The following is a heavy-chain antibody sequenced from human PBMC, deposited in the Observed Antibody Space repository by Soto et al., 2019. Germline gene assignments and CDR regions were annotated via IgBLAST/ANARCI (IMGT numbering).Heavy chain of an antibody. CDR2: INSDGSST. CDR1: GFTFSSYW. Sequence: VGSLRLSCAASGFTFSSYWMHWVRQAPGKGLVWVSRINSDGSSTSYADSVKGRFTISRDNAKNTLYLQMNSLRAEDTAVYYCASRASYYDSSGYFDDRGQGTLVTVSS. D-gene: IGHD3-22*01. J-gene: IGHJ4*02. V-gene: IGHV3-74*01. CDR3: ASRASYYDSSGYFDD.